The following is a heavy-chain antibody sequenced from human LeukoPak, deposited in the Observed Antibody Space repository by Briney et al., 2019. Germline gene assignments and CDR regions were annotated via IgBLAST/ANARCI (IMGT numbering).Heavy chain of an antibody. J-gene: IGHJ3*02. CDR3: AKGQVGYDAFDI. CDR2: IYYSGST. D-gene: IGHD1-26*01. CDR1: GGSISSYY. Sequence: ASETLSLTCTVSGGSISSYYWSWIRQPPGKGLEWIGYIYYSGSTNYNPSLKSRVTISVDTSKNQFSLKLSSVTAADTAVYYCAKGQVGYDAFDIWGQGTMVTVSS. V-gene: IGHV4-59*01.